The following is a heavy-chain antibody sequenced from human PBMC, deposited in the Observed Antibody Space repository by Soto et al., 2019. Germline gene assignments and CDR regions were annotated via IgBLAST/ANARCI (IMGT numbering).Heavy chain of an antibody. D-gene: IGHD3-3*01. CDR1: GYTLTGYY. J-gene: IGHJ4*02. Sequence: GASVKVSCKASGYTLTGYYMHWVRQAPGQGLEWMGWVSPDSGGTKYAQKFQGRVTMTRDTSISTVYMELSGLRSDDTALYYCARAPTYYDFWSGNEYWGQGTLVTVSS. V-gene: IGHV1-2*02. CDR3: ARAPTYYDFWSGNEY. CDR2: VSPDSGGT.